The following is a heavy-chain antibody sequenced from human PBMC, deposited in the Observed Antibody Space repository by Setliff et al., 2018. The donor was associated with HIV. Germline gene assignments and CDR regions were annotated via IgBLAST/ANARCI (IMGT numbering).Heavy chain of an antibody. Sequence: SETLSLTCTVSGGSISSYYWSWIRQPPGKGLEWIGHISTSGSTYYNPSLKSRVTIFVDTSKTQFYLKLRSVTASDTAVYYCARYTSKVDWFDPWGQGTLVTSPQ. CDR3: ARYTSKVDWFDP. CDR1: GGSISSYY. V-gene: IGHV4-4*08. CDR2: ISTSGST. D-gene: IGHD2-2*02. J-gene: IGHJ5*02.